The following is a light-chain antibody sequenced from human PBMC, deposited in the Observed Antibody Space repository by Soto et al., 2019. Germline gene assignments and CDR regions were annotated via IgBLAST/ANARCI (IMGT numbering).Light chain of an antibody. J-gene: IGKJ2*01. CDR3: MQGSHWAT. CDR1: QSLVSSDGLTY. CDR2: KVS. Sequence: VVLTQSPLSLPVTLGQTASISCRSSQSLVSSDGLTYFNWFHQRPGQSPRRLIYKVSNRDSGVPDRFTGSGSGTVFTLTISRVEAEDVGIYYCMQGSHWATFGQGTKLEIK. V-gene: IGKV2-30*01.